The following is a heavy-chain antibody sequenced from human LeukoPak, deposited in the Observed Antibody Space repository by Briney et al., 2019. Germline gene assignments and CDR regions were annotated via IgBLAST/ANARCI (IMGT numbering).Heavy chain of an antibody. V-gene: IGHV3-21*01. CDR1: GFTFSSYS. J-gene: IGHJ4*02. CDR3: ARATESRADFDY. D-gene: IGHD3-10*01. CDR2: ISSSSSYI. Sequence: PGGSLRLSCAASGFTFSSYSMNWVRQAPGKGLEWVSSISSSSSYIYYADSVKGRLTISRDNAKNSLYLQMNSLRAEDTAVYYCARATESRADFDYWGQGTLVTASS.